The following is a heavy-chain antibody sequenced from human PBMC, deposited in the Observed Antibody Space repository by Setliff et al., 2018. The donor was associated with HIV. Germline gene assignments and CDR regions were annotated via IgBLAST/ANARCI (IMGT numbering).Heavy chain of an antibody. CDR2: INPNSGDT. Sequence: GASVKVSCKSSGYSISDYAVTWVRQAPGQGLDWMGWINPNSGDTKYAQKFQDRVSLTRDTSLSTAYMELSSLTSDDTAIYYCARDMFEIWERSLAKGDEFDPWGQGSLVTVSS. J-gene: IGHJ5*02. D-gene: IGHD3-10*02. CDR3: ARDMFEIWERSLAKGDEFDP. CDR1: GYSISDYA. V-gene: IGHV1-2*02.